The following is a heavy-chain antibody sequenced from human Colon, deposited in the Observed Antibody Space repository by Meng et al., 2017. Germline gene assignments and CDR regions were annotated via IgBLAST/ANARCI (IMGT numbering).Heavy chain of an antibody. CDR2: IAPNSGDT. J-gene: IGHJ4*02. CDR1: GYSFSDCY. CDR3: ARSTPSLDY. Sequence: QVQLVQSGTEVKRPGASVKVSCKASGYSFSDCYIHWVRQAPGQGLEWMGWIAPNSGDTNYAQKFQGRVTMTRDTSISTTYMELIRLTSDDTAVYYCARSTPSLDYWGQGTLVTVSS. V-gene: IGHV1-2*02. D-gene: IGHD2-15*01.